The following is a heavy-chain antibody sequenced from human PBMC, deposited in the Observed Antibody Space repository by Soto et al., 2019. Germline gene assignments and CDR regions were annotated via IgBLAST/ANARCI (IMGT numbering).Heavy chain of an antibody. CDR3: AGGTRYLSYYYYGMDV. CDR2: IDPSDSYT. CDR1: GYSFTSYW. J-gene: IGHJ6*02. V-gene: IGHV5-10-1*01. Sequence: GASLNSSCKGSGYSFTSYWISWVHQMPGKGLEWMGRIDPSDSYTNYSPSFQGHVTISADKSISTAYLQWSSLKASDTAMYYCAGGTRYLSYYYYGMDVWGQGTTVTVSS. D-gene: IGHD2-15*01.